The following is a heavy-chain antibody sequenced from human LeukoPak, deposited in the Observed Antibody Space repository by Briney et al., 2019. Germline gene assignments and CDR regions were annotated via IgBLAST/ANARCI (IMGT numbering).Heavy chain of an antibody. Sequence: ASVKVSCKASGYTFTSYDINWVRQATGQGLEWMGWMNPNSGNTGYAQKFQGRVTMTRNTSISTAYMELSSLRSEDTPVYYCARAAPLYYYYYYMDVWGKATTVTVSS. J-gene: IGHJ6*03. D-gene: IGHD2-15*01. V-gene: IGHV1-8*01. CDR1: GYTFTSYD. CDR3: ARAAPLYYYYYYMDV. CDR2: MNPNSGNT.